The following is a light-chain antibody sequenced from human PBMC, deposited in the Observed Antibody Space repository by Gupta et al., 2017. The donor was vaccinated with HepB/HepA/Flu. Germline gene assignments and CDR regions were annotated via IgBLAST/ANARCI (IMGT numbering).Light chain of an antibody. CDR3: QQYDSTPPT. CDR2: WAS. CDR1: QSVLYSSNNKNY. V-gene: IGKV4-1*01. Sequence: DIVMTQSPDSLAVSLGERATINCKSSQSVLYSSNNKNYLAWYQQKPGQPPKLLIYWASTRESGVPDRCSGSGSGTDFTRTISSLQAEDVAVYYCQQYDSTPPTFGQGTKVEIK. J-gene: IGKJ1*01.